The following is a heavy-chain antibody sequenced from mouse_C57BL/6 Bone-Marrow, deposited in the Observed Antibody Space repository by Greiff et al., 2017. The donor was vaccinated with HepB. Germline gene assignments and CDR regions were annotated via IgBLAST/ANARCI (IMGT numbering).Heavy chain of an antibody. CDR1: GYTFTSYW. J-gene: IGHJ1*03. CDR2: IDPSDSYT. CDR3: ARGGGYYPLGYFDV. V-gene: IGHV1-69*01. Sequence: QVQLQQPGAELVMPGASVKLSCKASGYTFTSYWMHWVKQRPGQGLEWIGEIDPSDSYTNYNQKFKGKSTLTVDKSSSTAYMQLSSLTSEDSAVYYCARGGGYYPLGYFDVWGTGTTVTVSS. D-gene: IGHD2-3*01.